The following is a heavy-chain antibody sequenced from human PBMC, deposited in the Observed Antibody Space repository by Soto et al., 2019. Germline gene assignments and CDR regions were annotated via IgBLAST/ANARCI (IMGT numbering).Heavy chain of an antibody. CDR2: IYYSGST. J-gene: IGHJ4*02. V-gene: IGHV4-39*01. CDR3: ASPRSGWYWGTLFDY. D-gene: IGHD6-19*01. Sequence: QLQLQESGPGLVKPSETLSLTCTVSGGSISSSSYYWGWIRQPPGKGLEWIGSIYYSGSTYYNPSLKSRVTISVDTSKNQFSLTLSSVTAADTAVYYCASPRSGWYWGTLFDYWGQGTLVTVSS. CDR1: GGSISSSSYY.